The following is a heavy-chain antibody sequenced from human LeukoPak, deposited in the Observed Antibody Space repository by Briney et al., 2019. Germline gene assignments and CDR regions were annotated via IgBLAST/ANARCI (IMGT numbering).Heavy chain of an antibody. CDR3: ARVRGAVTVLAAVDY. D-gene: IGHD2-15*01. V-gene: IGHV3-30*04. Sequence: PGRSLRLSCAASGFTFSSYAMHWVRQAPGKGLEWVAIISYDGSNEYYADSVKGRFTISRDNSKNTMFLQMSSLRAEDTAVYYCARVRGAVTVLAAVDYWGQGTLVTVSS. J-gene: IGHJ4*02. CDR1: GFTFSSYA. CDR2: ISYDGSNE.